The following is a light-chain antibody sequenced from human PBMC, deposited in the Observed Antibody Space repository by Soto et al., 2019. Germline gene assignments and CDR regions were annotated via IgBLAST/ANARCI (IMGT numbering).Light chain of an antibody. CDR3: QHNGV. J-gene: IGKJ3*01. Sequence: DIQMTQSPSSLSASVGETVTMTCRASQGIAGWLSWYQQKPGKAPKLLIFATSNLQGGVPSRFSGSGSGTDFTLPISSLQPEAFATYYCQHNGVFGPGTQVDIK. CDR2: ATS. V-gene: IGKV1-12*01. CDR1: QGIAGW.